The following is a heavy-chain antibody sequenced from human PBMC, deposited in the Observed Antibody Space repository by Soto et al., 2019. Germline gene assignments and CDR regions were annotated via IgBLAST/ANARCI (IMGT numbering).Heavy chain of an antibody. CDR2: IYHSETT. CDR1: GDSISSSYW. D-gene: IGHD4-17*01. J-gene: IGHJ4*01. CDR3: ARYDFGIFDY. V-gene: IGHV4-4*02. Sequence: QVLLKESGPGLVKPSGTLSLTCAVSGDSISSSYWWSWDRQPPGKGLEWIGEIYHSETTNYNPSLKSRVTLSMDKSKNQFSLMLTSVTAADTAVYFCARYDFGIFDYWGHGILVTVSS.